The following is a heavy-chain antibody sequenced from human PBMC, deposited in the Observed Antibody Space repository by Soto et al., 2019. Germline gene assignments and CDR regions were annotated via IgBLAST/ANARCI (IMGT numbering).Heavy chain of an antibody. CDR3: ARLDGSSRVPYGMDV. V-gene: IGHV5-10-1*01. Sequence: GESLKISCKGSGYSFTSYWISWVRQMPGKGLEWMGRIDPSDSYTNYSPSFQGHVTISADKSISTAYLQWSSLKASDTAMYYCARLDGSSRVPYGMDVWGQGTTVTVSS. CDR2: IDPSDSYT. CDR1: GYSFTSYW. D-gene: IGHD6-13*01. J-gene: IGHJ6*02.